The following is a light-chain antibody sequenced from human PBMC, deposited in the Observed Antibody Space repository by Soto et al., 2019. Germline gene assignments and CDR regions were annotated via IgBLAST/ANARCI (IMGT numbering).Light chain of an antibody. V-gene: IGKV1-5*03. Sequence: DIQMTQSPSTLSASVGDRVTITCRASQSISSWLAWYQQKPGKAPKLLIYKASSLESGVPSRFSGSGSGTEFTLTISSLQPDDFATYYCQQYNSYPWTFGPGTKV. CDR2: KAS. CDR1: QSISSW. CDR3: QQYNSYPWT. J-gene: IGKJ1*01.